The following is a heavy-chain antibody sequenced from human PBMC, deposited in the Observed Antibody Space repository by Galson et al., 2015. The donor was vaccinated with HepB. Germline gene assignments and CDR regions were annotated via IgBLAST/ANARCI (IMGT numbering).Heavy chain of an antibody. CDR2: IYYTGSY. Sequence: TLSLTCTVSGGSISSYYWNWIRQVPGKGLEWIGYIYYTGSYKYNPSLKNRLTISVDTSKNQFSLRLRSVTAADTAMYYCARIRSYNWNEDAFDYWGRGTLVTVSS. V-gene: IGHV4-59*01. J-gene: IGHJ4*02. D-gene: IGHD1-20*01. CDR1: GGSISSYY. CDR3: ARIRSYNWNEDAFDY.